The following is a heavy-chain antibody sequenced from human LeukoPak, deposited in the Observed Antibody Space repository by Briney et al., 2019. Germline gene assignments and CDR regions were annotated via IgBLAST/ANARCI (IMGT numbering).Heavy chain of an antibody. Sequence: SETLSLTCAVYGGSFSGYYWSWIRQPPGKGLEWIGEIIHSGSTNYNPSLKSRVTISVDTSKNQFSLKLGSVTAADTAVYYCARGGENYDYVWGSYRYSPYFDYWGQGTLVTVSS. D-gene: IGHD3-16*02. J-gene: IGHJ4*02. V-gene: IGHV4-34*01. CDR1: GGSFSGYY. CDR3: ARGGENYDYVWGSYRYSPYFDY. CDR2: IIHSGST.